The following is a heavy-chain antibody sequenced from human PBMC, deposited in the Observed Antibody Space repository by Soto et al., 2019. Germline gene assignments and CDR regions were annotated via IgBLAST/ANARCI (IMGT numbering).Heavy chain of an antibody. J-gene: IGHJ4*02. Sequence: DVQLVESGGGLVQPGGSLRLSCAASGFTFSSYWMSWVRQAPGKGLEWVANIKQDGSENYYVDSVRGRFTISRDNAKNSLYLQMNSLRAEDTAVYYCVRDFEGSYGYCPFDYCGQGTLVTVSS. V-gene: IGHV3-7*03. CDR3: VRDFEGSYGYCPFDY. CDR1: GFTFSSYW. D-gene: IGHD5-18*01. CDR2: IKQDGSEN.